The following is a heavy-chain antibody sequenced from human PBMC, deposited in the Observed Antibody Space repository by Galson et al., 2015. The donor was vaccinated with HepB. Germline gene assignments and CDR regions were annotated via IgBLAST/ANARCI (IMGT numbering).Heavy chain of an antibody. CDR3: ATDRSGWNFGGWFDP. CDR2: FDPEDGET. V-gene: IGHV1-24*01. J-gene: IGHJ5*02. CDR1: GYTLTELS. D-gene: IGHD1-7*01. Sequence: SVKVSCKASGYTLTELSMHWVRQAPGKGLEWMGGFDPEDGETIYAQKFQGRVTMTEDTSTDTAYMELSSLRSEDTAVYYCATDRSGWNFGGWFDPWGQGTLVTVSS.